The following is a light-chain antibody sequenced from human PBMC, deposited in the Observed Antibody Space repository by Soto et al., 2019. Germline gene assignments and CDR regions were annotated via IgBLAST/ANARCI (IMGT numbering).Light chain of an antibody. CDR2: GAS. J-gene: IGKJ1*01. V-gene: IGKV3-20*01. Sequence: EIALTQSPGTVSLSPGERATLSCRASQSLSSSYIAWYQQKPGQAPRLLIYGASSRATGIPDRFSGSGSGTDFALTISRLEPEDFAVYYCQQYGSSRTFGQGTKVDIK. CDR3: QQYGSSRT. CDR1: QSLSSSY.